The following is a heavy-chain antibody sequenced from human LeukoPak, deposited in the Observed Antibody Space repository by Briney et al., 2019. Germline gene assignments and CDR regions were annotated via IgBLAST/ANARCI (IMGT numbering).Heavy chain of an antibody. V-gene: IGHV4-59*01. CDR2: IYYSGST. Sequence: PSETLSLTCTVSGGSISSYYWSWIRQPPGKGLEWIGYIYYSGSTNCNPSLKSRVTISVDTSKNQFSLKLSSVTAADTAVYYCARDQYYYGMDVWGQGTTVTVSS. CDR1: GGSISSYY. J-gene: IGHJ6*02. CDR3: ARDQYYYGMDV.